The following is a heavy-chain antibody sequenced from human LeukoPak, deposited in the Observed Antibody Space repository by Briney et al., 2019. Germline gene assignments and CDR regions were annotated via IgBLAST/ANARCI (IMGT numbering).Heavy chain of an antibody. CDR2: INPNSGGT. V-gene: IGHV1-2*02. D-gene: IGHD3-10*01. J-gene: IGHJ4*02. CDR3: ARTMVRGVIYIFGY. CDR1: GYTFTGYY. Sequence: GASVKVSCKASGYTFTGYYMHWVRQAPGQGLEWMGWINPNSGGTNYAQKFQGRVTMTRDTSISTAYMELSRLRSDDTAVYYCARTMVRGVIYIFGYWGQGTLVTVSS.